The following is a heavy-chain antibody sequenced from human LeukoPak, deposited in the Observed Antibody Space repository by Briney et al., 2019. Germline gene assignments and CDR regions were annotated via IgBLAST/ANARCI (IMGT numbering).Heavy chain of an antibody. CDR1: GFTFSSYE. D-gene: IGHD1-26*01. J-gene: IGHJ4*02. V-gene: IGHV3-48*03. CDR2: ISGSGTTI. Sequence: GGSLRLSCAASGFTFSSYEMNWVRQAPGKGLEWVSYISGSGTTIYYPDSVKGRFTISRDNAKNSLYLQMNGLRAEDTAVYYCARRKGGSSRHFDYWGQGTLVTVSS. CDR3: ARRKGGSSRHFDY.